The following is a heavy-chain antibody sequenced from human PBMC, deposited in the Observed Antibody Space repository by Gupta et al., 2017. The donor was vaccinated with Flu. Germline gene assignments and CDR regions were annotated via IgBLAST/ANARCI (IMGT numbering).Heavy chain of an antibody. J-gene: IGHJ5*02. CDR3: ARGFCSCGTGYAGGHNWFDP. Sequence: WIRQRPEKGLEWIGHIYYSGSTYYSPSLKSRGTMSVDTSKNQFSLKLSAVPAADTDVYYCARGFCSCGTGYAGGHNWFDPWGQGTLIPVS. D-gene: IGHD2-15*01. V-gene: IGHV4-31*02. CDR2: IYYSGST.